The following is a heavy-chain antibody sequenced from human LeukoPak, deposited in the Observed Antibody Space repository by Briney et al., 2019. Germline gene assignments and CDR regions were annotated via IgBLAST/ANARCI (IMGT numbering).Heavy chain of an antibody. Sequence: GESLKISCKGSGYSFTSYWIGWVRQMPGKGLEWMGTVYAGDSDARSNPSFQGQVIISADKSTSTAYLQWSSLKASDSAMYYCARQKTTSAFDYWGQGTLVTVSS. CDR2: VYAGDSDA. CDR3: ARQKTTSAFDY. D-gene: IGHD1-1*01. CDR1: GYSFTSYW. V-gene: IGHV5-51*01. J-gene: IGHJ4*02.